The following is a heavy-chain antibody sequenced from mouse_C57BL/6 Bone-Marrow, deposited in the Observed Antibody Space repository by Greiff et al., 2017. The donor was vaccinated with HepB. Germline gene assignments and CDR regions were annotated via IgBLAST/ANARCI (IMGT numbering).Heavy chain of an antibody. CDR1: GFTFTDYY. CDR2: IRNKANGYTT. V-gene: IGHV7-3*01. Sequence: EVQRVESGGGLVQPGGSLSLSCAASGFTFTDYYMSWVRQPPGKALEWLGFIRNKANGYTTEYSASVKGRFTISRDNSQSILYLQMNALRAEDSATYYCARLSSSWFAYWGQGTLVTVSA. CDR3: ARLSSSWFAY. J-gene: IGHJ3*01. D-gene: IGHD1-1*01.